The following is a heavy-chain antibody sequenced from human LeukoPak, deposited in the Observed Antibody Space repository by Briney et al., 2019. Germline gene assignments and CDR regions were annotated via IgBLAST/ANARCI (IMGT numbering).Heavy chain of an antibody. V-gene: IGHV3-23*01. J-gene: IGHJ4*02. Sequence: GGSLRLSCAASGLTFSNYATSWVRQAPGKGLEWVSGISGSGANTYYADSVKGRFAISRDNSKNTLYLQMNSLRAEDTAMYYCAKEAGVTTPPKWGQGTLVIVSS. CDR3: AKEAGVTTPPK. D-gene: IGHD4-17*01. CDR1: GLTFSNYA. CDR2: ISGSGANT.